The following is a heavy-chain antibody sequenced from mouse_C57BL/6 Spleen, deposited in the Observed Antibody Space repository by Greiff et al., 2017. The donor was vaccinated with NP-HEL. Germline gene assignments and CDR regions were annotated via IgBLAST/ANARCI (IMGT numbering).Heavy chain of an antibody. Sequence: EVKLMESEGGLVQPGSSMKLSCTASGFTFSDYYMAWVRQVPEKGLEWVANINYDGSSTYYLDSLKSRFIISRDNAKNILYLQMSSLKSEDTATYYSARDGSSGYSFEYRGEGTTLTESS. CDR1: GFTFSDYY. V-gene: IGHV5-16*01. J-gene: IGHJ2*01. CDR3: ARDGSSGYSFEY. D-gene: IGHD1-1*01. CDR2: INYDGSST.